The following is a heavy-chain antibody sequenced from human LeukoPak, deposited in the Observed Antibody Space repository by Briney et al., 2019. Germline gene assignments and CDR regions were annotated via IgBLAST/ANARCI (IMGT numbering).Heavy chain of an antibody. CDR2: INHSGST. J-gene: IGHJ4*02. V-gene: IGHV4-34*01. CDR1: GGSFSGYY. Sequence: PSETLSLTCAVYGGSFSGYYWSWTRQPPGKGLEWIGEINHSGSTNYNPSLKSRVTISVDTSKNQFSLKLSSVTAADTAVYYCARVGIAQSSTSGFDYWGQGTLVTVSS. CDR3: ARVGIAQSSTSGFDY. D-gene: IGHD2-2*01.